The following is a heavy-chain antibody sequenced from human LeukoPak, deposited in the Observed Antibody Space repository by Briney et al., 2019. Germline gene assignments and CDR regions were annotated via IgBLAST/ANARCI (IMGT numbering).Heavy chain of an antibody. V-gene: IGHV3-30*18. CDR1: GLIFSSCG. J-gene: IGHJ4*02. D-gene: IGHD4-23*01. CDR2: ISYDGSNK. Sequence: GRSLRLSCAASGLIFSSCGMHWVRQAPGKGLEWVAVISYDGSNKYYADSMKGRFTISRDNSKNTLYLQMNSLRAEDTAMFYCAKSPSPYYGGNSVVYWGQGTLVTVSS. CDR3: AKSPSPYYGGNSVVY.